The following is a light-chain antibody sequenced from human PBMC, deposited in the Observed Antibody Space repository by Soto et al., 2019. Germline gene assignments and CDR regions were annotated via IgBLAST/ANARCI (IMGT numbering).Light chain of an antibody. CDR1: QGISSA. Sequence: AIQLTQSPSSLSASVGDRVTITCRASQGISSALAWYQQKPGKAPKLLIYDASSLESGVPSRFSGSGSGTDFTLTISSLQPEDFATYYCQQSNTYWATFGQGTRLEIK. J-gene: IGKJ5*01. CDR2: DAS. V-gene: IGKV1-13*02. CDR3: QQSNTYWAT.